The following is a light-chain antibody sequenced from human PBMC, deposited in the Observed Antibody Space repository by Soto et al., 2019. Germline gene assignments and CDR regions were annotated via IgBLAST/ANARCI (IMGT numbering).Light chain of an antibody. CDR2: GAS. J-gene: IGKJ4*01. V-gene: IGKV3-15*01. Sequence: EIVMTQSPATLSVSPGERATISCRASQSVGRNLAWYQHKPGQAPRLLIYGASTRATGIPARFSGSGSGTEFTLTISSRQSEDVAIYSCQHYNHWPPLTFGGGTKVEIK. CDR1: QSVGRN. CDR3: QHYNHWPPLT.